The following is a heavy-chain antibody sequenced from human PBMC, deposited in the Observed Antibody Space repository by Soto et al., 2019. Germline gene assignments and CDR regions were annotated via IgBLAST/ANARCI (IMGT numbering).Heavy chain of an antibody. CDR3: ARLPHYGDPKAGI. J-gene: IGHJ4*02. CDR1: GVSISSSGYY. Sequence: SETLSLTCTVSGVSISSSGYYWGWIRQPPGKGLEWIGSINYGGSPYYNPSLKSRVTISVDTSKNQFSLKLSPVTAADTAVYYCARLPHYGDPKAGIWGRGTLVTVSS. D-gene: IGHD4-17*01. V-gene: IGHV4-39*01. CDR2: INYGGSP.